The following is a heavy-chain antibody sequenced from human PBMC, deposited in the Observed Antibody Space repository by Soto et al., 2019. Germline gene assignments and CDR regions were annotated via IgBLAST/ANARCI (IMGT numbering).Heavy chain of an antibody. V-gene: IGHV3-15*07. D-gene: IGHD3-10*01. CDR2: IKSKTDGGTT. Sequence: VQLVESGGGLVKPGGSLRLSCAASGFTFSNAWMNWVRQAPGKGLEWVGRIKSKTDGGTTDYAAPVKGRFTISRDDSKNTPYLQMNSLKTEDTAVYYCTTKSVQDYYYGMDVWGQGTTVTVSS. J-gene: IGHJ6*02. CDR1: GFTFSNAW. CDR3: TTKSVQDYYYGMDV.